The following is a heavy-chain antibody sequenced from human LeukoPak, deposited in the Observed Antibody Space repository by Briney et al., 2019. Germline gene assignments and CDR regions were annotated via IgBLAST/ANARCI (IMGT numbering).Heavy chain of an antibody. D-gene: IGHD1-1*01. CDR3: ARGAASWNDVSDAFDI. Sequence: ASVKVSCKASGYTFTSYGISWVRQAPGQGLEWMGWISAYNGNTNYAQKLQGRVTMTTDTSTSTAYMELRSLRSDDTAVYYCARGAASWNDVSDAFDIRGKGTMVTVSS. CDR1: GYTFTSYG. CDR2: ISAYNGNT. V-gene: IGHV1-18*01. J-gene: IGHJ3*02.